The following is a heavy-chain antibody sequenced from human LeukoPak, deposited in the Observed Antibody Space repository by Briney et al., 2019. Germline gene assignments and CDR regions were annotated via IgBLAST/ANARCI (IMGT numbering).Heavy chain of an antibody. D-gene: IGHD3-3*01. V-gene: IGHV4-31*03. CDR2: IYYSGST. CDR3: ARSQFLSRLEWSPLFDY. CDR1: GGSISSGGYY. Sequence: PSETLSLTCTVSGGSISSGGYYWSWIRQHPGKGLEWLGYIYYSGSTYYNPSLKSRVTISVDTSKNQFSLKLSSVTAADTAVYYCARSQFLSRLEWSPLFDYWGQGTLVTVSS. J-gene: IGHJ4*02.